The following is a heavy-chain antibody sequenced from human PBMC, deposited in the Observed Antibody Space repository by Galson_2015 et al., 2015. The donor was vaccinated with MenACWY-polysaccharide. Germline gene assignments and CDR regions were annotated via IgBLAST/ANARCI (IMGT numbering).Heavy chain of an antibody. CDR1: GFTFSKAW. CDR3: TRDSSGGYDY. D-gene: IGHD2-15*01. J-gene: IGHJ4*02. Sequence: SLRLSCAASGFTFSKAWMSWVRQGPGKGLEWVGRIKSKTDGGTADYAAPVRGRFTISRDDSKNTLYLQMNSLKTEDTAVYYCTRDSSGGYDYWGQGTLVTVSS. V-gene: IGHV3-15*01. CDR2: IKSKTDGGTA.